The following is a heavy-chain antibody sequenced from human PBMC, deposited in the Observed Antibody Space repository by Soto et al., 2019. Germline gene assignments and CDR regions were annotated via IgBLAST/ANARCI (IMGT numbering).Heavy chain of an antibody. V-gene: IGHV3-74*01. J-gene: IGHJ6*03. Sequence: DVQLEESGGGLVQPGGSLRLSCGASGFTFSSYWIHWVRQAPGKGLVWVSRINSDGSRTNYADSVKGRFTISRDNAKNTVYLQMNSLSAEDTAVYYCARIGTGYYYMDVWGKGTTVTVSS. CDR1: GFTFSSYW. D-gene: IGHD3-10*01. CDR3: ARIGTGYYYMDV. CDR2: INSDGSRT.